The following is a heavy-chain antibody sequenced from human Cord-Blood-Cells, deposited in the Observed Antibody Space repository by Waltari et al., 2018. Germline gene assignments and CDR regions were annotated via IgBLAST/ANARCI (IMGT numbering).Heavy chain of an antibody. CDR1: GGSISSSSYY. D-gene: IGHD3-3*01. Sequence: QLQLQESGPGLVKPSETLSLTCTVSGGSISSSSYYWGWLRQPPGKGLEWIGSIYYSGSTYYNPSLKSRVTISVDTSKNQFSLKLSSVTAADTAVYYCARLSGLRFLEWLFDPWGQGTLVTVSS. J-gene: IGHJ5*02. V-gene: IGHV4-39*01. CDR3: ARLSGLRFLEWLFDP. CDR2: IYYSGST.